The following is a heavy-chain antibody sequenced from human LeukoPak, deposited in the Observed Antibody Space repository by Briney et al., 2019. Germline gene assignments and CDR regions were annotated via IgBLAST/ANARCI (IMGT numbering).Heavy chain of an antibody. CDR1: GGSISSYY. J-gene: IGHJ6*02. CDR2: IYTSGST. V-gene: IGHV4-4*07. CDR3: ARDHLTTAVAASYYYGMDV. D-gene: IGHD4-23*01. Sequence: KPSKTLSPTCTVSGGSISSYYWSWIRQPAGKGLEWIGRIYTSGSTNYNPSLKSRVTMSVDTSKNQFSLKLSSVTAADTAVYYCARDHLTTAVAASYYYGMDVWGQGTTVTVSS.